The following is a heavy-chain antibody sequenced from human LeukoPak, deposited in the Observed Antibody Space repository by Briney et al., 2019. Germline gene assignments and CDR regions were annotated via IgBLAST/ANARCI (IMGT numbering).Heavy chain of an antibody. V-gene: IGHV3-23*01. D-gene: IGHD5-12*01. Sequence: GGSLRLSCAASGFTFSSYAMSWVRQAPGKGLEWVSAISGSGGSTYYADSVKGRFTISRDDSKNTVYLQMNSLRAEDTAVYYWAKGSYSGFSARADYWGQGILVTVSS. CDR3: AKGSYSGFSARADY. J-gene: IGHJ4*02. CDR1: GFTFSSYA. CDR2: ISGSGGST.